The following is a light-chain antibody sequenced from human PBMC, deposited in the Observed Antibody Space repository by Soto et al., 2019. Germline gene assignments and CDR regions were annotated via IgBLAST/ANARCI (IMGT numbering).Light chain of an antibody. J-gene: IGKJ1*01. CDR2: QES. CDR1: QNINSW. V-gene: IGKV1-5*03. Sequence: DIQMTQSPSTLSASVGDTVTITCRASQNINSWLAWYEQKPGKAPKLLIYQESTLKSGVPARFSGSGSGTKFTLTVSTLQPDHFATYYCQQYHIYGRKTFGQGTKVEIK. CDR3: QQYHIYGRKT.